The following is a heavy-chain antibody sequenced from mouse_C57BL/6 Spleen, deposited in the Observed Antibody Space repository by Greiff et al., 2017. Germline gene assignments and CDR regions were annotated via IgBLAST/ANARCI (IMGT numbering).Heavy chain of an antibody. V-gene: IGHV5-16*01. CDR3: ARVYYDYDGYWYFDV. Sequence: EVQLVESEGGLVQPGSSMKLSCTASGFTFSDYYMAWVRQVPEKGLEWVANINYDGSSTYYLDSLKSRFSISRDNAKNILYLQMSSLKSEDTATYYCARVYYDYDGYWYFDVWGTGTTVTVSS. J-gene: IGHJ1*03. CDR1: GFTFSDYY. D-gene: IGHD2-4*01. CDR2: INYDGSST.